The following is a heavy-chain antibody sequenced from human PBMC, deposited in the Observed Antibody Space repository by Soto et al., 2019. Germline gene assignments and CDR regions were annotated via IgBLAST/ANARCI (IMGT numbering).Heavy chain of an antibody. CDR1: GGSISSGGYY. CDR2: IYYSGST. D-gene: IGHD3-3*01. V-gene: IGHV4-31*03. Sequence: PSETLSLTCTVSGGSISSGGYYWSWIRQHPGKGLEWIGYIYYSGSTYYNPSLKSRVTISVDTSKNQFSLKLSSVTAADTAVYYCARSPAYDFWSGYYVHYYYGMDVWGQGTTVTVSS. CDR3: ARSPAYDFWSGYYVHYYYGMDV. J-gene: IGHJ6*02.